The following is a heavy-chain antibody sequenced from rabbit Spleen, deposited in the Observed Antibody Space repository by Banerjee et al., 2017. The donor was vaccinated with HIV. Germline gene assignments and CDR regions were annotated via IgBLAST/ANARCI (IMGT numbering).Heavy chain of an antibody. Sequence: QEQLEESGGDLVKPGGTLTLTCKASGLDFSVDYWICWVRQAPGKGLEWIACIDVVKRGSTYYASWAKGRSTISKTSSTTVSLQMTSLTAADTATYFCARDLVAVIGWNFNLWGPGTLVTVS. CDR1: GLDFSVDYW. D-gene: IGHD1-1*01. V-gene: IGHV1S45*01. CDR3: ARDLVAVIGWNFNL. CDR2: IDVVKRGST. J-gene: IGHJ4*01.